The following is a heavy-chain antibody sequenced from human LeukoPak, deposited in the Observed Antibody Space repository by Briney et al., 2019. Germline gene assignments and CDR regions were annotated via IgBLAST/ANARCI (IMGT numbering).Heavy chain of an antibody. J-gene: IGHJ4*02. CDR2: ISWNSGSI. CDR1: GFTFDDYA. Sequence: GRSLRLSCAASGFTFDDYAMHWVRQAPGKGLEWVSGISWNSGSIGYADSVKGRFTISRDNAKNSLYLQMNSLRAEDTASYYCARGYSYEPTSEFDYWGQGTLVTVSS. V-gene: IGHV3-9*01. CDR3: ARGYSYEPTSEFDY. D-gene: IGHD5-18*01.